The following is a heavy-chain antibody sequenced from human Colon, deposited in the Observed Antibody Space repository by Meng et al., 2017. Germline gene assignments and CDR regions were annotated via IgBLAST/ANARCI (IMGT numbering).Heavy chain of an antibody. CDR2: INHSGST. CDR1: GGSFSGYY. Sequence: QVQLQQWGAGLLKPSETLSLTCAAYGGSFSGYYWSWIRQPPGKGLEWIGEINHSGSTNYNPSLKSRVTISVDTSKNQFSLKLSSVTAADTAVYYCARGLFDYWGQGTLVTVSS. V-gene: IGHV4-34*01. CDR3: ARGLFDY. J-gene: IGHJ4*02.